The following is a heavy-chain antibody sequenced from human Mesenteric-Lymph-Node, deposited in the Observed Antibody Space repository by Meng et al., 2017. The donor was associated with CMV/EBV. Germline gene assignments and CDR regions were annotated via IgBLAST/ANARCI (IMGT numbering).Heavy chain of an antibody. D-gene: IGHD2-2*01. CDR1: GFTFSSYS. V-gene: IGHV3-21*01. CDR3: ARSTEGAIVVPAGIFDS. Sequence: GESLKISCAASGFTFSSYSMNWVRQAPGKGLEWVSSISSSSSYIYYADSVKGRFTISRDNAKNSLYLQMNSLRAEDTAVYYCARSTEGAIVVPAGIFDSWGQGTLVTVSS. CDR2: ISSSSSYI. J-gene: IGHJ4*02.